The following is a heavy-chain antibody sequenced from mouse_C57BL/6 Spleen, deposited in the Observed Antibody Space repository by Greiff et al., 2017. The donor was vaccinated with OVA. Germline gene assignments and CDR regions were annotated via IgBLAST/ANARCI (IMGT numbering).Heavy chain of an antibody. CDR2: ISDGGSYT. CDR1: GFTFSSYA. Sequence: EVHLVESGGGLVKPGGSLKLSCAASGFTFSSYAMSWVRQTPEKRLEWVATISDGGSYTYYPDNVKGRFTISRDNAKNNLYLQMSHLKSEDTAMYYCAREGDYYGSSYWFAYWGQGTLVTVSA. J-gene: IGHJ3*01. V-gene: IGHV5-4*01. CDR3: AREGDYYGSSYWFAY. D-gene: IGHD1-1*01.